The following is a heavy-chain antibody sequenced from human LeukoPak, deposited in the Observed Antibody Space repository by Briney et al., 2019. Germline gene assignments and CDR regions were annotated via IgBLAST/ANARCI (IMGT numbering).Heavy chain of an antibody. Sequence: ASVKVSCKASGYTFTSYYMHWVRQAPGQGLEWMGIINPSGGSTSYAQKFQGRVTMTEDTSTDTAYMELSSLRSEDTAVYYCAIPAPDYGGNSEVTFDYWGQGTLVTVSS. D-gene: IGHD4-23*01. J-gene: IGHJ4*02. CDR3: AIPAPDYGGNSEVTFDY. CDR2: INPSGGST. CDR1: GYTFTSYY. V-gene: IGHV1-46*01.